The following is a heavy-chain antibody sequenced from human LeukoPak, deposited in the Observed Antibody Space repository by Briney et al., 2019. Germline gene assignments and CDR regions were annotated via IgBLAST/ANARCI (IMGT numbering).Heavy chain of an antibody. CDR3: ARIRGLVGDWNWVYRGLVYMDV. J-gene: IGHJ6*03. V-gene: IGHV1-18*01. CDR2: ISAYNGNT. D-gene: IGHD1-7*01. CDR1: GYTFTSYG. Sequence: ASVKVSCKASGYTFTSYGISWVRQAPGQGLEWMGWISAYNGNTNYAQKLQARVTMTTDTSTSTAYMELRSLRSDDTAVYYCARIRGLVGDWNWVYRGLVYMDVWGEGTTVTVSS.